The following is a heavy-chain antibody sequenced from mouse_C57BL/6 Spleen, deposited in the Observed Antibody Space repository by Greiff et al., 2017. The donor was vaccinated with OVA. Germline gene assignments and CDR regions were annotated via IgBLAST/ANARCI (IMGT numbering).Heavy chain of an antibody. CDR2: IHPNSGST. CDR3: ARITTVGYFDV. Sequence: QVQLKQPGAELVKPGASVKLSCKASGYTFTSYWMHWVKQRPGQGLEWIGMIHPNSGSTNYNEKFKSKATLTVDKSSSTAYMQLSSLTSEDSAVYYCARITTVGYFDVWGTGTTVTVSS. D-gene: IGHD1-1*01. CDR1: GYTFTSYW. V-gene: IGHV1-64*01. J-gene: IGHJ1*03.